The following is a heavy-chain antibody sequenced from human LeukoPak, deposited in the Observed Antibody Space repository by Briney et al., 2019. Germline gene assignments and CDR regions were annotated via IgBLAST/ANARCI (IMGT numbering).Heavy chain of an antibody. CDR2: IYYSGST. J-gene: IGHJ4*02. CDR1: GGSISSYY. CDR3: ARFYTYDYYDSSGFDY. Sequence: SETLSLTCTVSGGSISSYYWSWTRQPPGKGLEWIGYIYYSGSTNYNPSLKSRVTISVDTSKNQFSLKLSSVTAADTAVYYCARFYTYDYYDSSGFDYWGQGALVTVSS. D-gene: IGHD3-22*01. V-gene: IGHV4-59*08.